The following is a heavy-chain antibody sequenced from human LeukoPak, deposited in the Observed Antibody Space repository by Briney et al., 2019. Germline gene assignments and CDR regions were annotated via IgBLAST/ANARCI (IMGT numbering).Heavy chain of an antibody. V-gene: IGHV4-38-2*02. Sequence: SETLSLTCTVSGYSISSGYYWGWIRQPPGKGLEWIGSIYHSGSTYYNPSLKSRVTISVDTSKNQFSLKLSSVTAADTAVYYCARDPPYGDYDGKTNRDAFDIWGQGTMVTVSS. CDR1: GYSISSGYY. J-gene: IGHJ3*02. CDR3: ARDPPYGDYDGKTNRDAFDI. CDR2: IYHSGST. D-gene: IGHD4-17*01.